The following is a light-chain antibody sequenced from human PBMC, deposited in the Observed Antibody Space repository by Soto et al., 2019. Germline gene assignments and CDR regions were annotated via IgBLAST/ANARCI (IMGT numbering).Light chain of an antibody. J-gene: IGLJ1*01. Sequence: QSALTDAAAGSGSPGQSISIPCSGSRRNVGGCNIVSWEQQHSGKAPKVSIYKCVKRPSGEFDRISGSVSAVTASLTFSGLKAEVEHHYSCSPSTSRSTGVFGTGTTATV. CDR3: SPSTSRSTGV. CDR1: RRNVGGCNI. CDR2: KCV. V-gene: IGLV2-14*02.